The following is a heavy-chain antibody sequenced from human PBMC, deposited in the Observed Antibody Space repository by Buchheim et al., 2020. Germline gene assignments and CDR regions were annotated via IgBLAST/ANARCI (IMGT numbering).Heavy chain of an antibody. CDR2: INPSGGST. CDR3: ARALGRYGSRSYYNEPYLYFDL. Sequence: QVQLVQSGAEVKKPGASVKVSCKASGYTFTSYYMHWVRQAPGQGLEWMGIINPSGGSTSYAQKFQGRVTMTRDTSTSTAYMGLGSRRSEDTALYYCARALGRYGSRSYYNEPYLYFDLWGSGTL. J-gene: IGHJ2*01. V-gene: IGHV1-46*01. CDR1: GYTFTSYY. D-gene: IGHD3-10*01.